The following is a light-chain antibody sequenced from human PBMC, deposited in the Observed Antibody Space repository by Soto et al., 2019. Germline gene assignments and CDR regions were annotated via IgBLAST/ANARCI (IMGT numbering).Light chain of an antibody. Sequence: EIVLTQSPGTLSLSPGDRATLSCRASQSVRHFAWYQQKPGRAPRVLMSDAFTRASGTPARFSGGGSGTDFTLPISSLEPDDVAVYYCQQRSDRPMYTFGQGTMLEIK. V-gene: IGKV3-11*01. CDR3: QQRSDRPMYT. CDR1: QSVRH. J-gene: IGKJ2*01. CDR2: DAF.